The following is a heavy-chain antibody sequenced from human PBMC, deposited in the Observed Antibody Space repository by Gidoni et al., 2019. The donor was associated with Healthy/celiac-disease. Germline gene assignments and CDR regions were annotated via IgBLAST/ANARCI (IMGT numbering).Heavy chain of an antibody. J-gene: IGHJ3*02. V-gene: IGHV3-48*03. CDR2: ISSSGSTI. D-gene: IGHD6-19*01. Sequence: EVQLVESGGGLVQPGGSLRLSCAASGFPFSSYDMNWFRQAPGKGLEWVSYISSSGSTIYYADSVKGRFTISRDNAKNSLYLQMNSLRAEDTAVYYCARGSSGWSDAFDIWGQGTMVTVSS. CDR1: GFPFSSYD. CDR3: ARGSSGWSDAFDI.